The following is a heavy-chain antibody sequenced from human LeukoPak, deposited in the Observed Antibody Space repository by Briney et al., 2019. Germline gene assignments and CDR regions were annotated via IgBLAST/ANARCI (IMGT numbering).Heavy chain of an antibody. V-gene: IGHV3-49*04. CDR3: ARGPIELWIHNAMDV. CDR2: IRSKAYRGTT. J-gene: IGHJ6*02. CDR1: GFIFGDHA. D-gene: IGHD5-18*01. Sequence: GGSLRLSCTGSGFIFGDHAMSWVRQAPGKGLEWVGFIRSKAYRGTTEYAASVEGRFAISRDDFASIAYLQMNSLRTEDTAVYYCARGPIELWIHNAMDVWGQGTTVTVSS.